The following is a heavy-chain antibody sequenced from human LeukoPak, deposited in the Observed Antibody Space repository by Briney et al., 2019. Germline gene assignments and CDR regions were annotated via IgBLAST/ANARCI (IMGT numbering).Heavy chain of an antibody. J-gene: IGHJ4*02. CDR3: ARLHGRPSMAPLRRKDEYYFDY. Sequence: GGSLRLSCAASGFTFSDYYMSWIRQAPGKGLEWVSYISSSGGTIYYADSVKGRFTISRDNAKNSLYLQMNSLRAEDTAVYYCARLHGRPSMAPLRRKDEYYFDYWGQGTLVTVSS. CDR2: ISSSGGTI. CDR1: GFTFSDYY. D-gene: IGHD6-6*01. V-gene: IGHV3-11*04.